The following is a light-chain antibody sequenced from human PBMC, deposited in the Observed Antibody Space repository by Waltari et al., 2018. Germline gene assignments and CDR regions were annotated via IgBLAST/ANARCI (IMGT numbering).Light chain of an antibody. Sequence: DIQMTQSPASLAASLGDRVTITCRPSQSVTTSLNWYQQKSGEPPKLLISAASSFQSGVPSRFSGSGSGTDFTLTITHLQPEDVATYFCQQSHSPPRTFGQGTKLEIK. V-gene: IGKV1-39*01. CDR1: QSVTTS. CDR2: AAS. J-gene: IGKJ2*01. CDR3: QQSHSPPRT.